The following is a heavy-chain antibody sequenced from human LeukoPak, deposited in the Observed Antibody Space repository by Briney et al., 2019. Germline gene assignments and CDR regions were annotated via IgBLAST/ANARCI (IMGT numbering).Heavy chain of an antibody. D-gene: IGHD2-8*01. Sequence: ASVKVSCKASGYSFTGYYIHWVRQAPGQGLQWMGRIYPHSGGTNYAQKFQGRVTMTRDTSISTAYMQLSRLRSDDTALYYCARDPHCTNGVCYSLPYYDYWGQGSLVTVS. J-gene: IGHJ4*02. CDR3: ARDPHCTNGVCYSLPYYDY. CDR1: GYSFTGYY. V-gene: IGHV1-2*06. CDR2: IYPHSGGT.